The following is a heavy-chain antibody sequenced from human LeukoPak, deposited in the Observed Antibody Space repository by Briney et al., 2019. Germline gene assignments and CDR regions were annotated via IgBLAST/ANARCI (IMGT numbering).Heavy chain of an antibody. CDR2: INPNSGGT. Sequence: ASVKVSCKASGYTFTGYYMHWVRQAPGQGLEWMGWINPNSGGTNYAQKFQGRVTMTRDTSISTAYMELSRLRSDDTAVYYCARDFRSGWENWFDPWGQGTLVTVSS. CDR1: GYTFTGYY. CDR3: ARDFRSGWENWFDP. V-gene: IGHV1-2*02. D-gene: IGHD6-19*01. J-gene: IGHJ5*02.